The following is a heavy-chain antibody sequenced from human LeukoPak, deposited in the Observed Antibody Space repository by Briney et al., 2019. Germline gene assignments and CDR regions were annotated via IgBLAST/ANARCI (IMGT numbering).Heavy chain of an antibody. CDR3: ARRPLRGYSYDFDY. Sequence: PSETLSLTCTVSGGSIGSSPYYWVWIRQPPGKGLEWIGEINHSGSTNYNPSLKSRVTISVDTSKNQFSLKLSSVTAADTAVYYCARRPLRGYSYDFDYWGQGTLVTVSS. V-gene: IGHV4-39*07. J-gene: IGHJ4*02. D-gene: IGHD5-18*01. CDR2: INHSGST. CDR1: GGSIGSSPYY.